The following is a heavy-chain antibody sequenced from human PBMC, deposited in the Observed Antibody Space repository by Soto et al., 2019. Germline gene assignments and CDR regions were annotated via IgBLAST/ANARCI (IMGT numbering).Heavy chain of an antibody. J-gene: IGHJ4*01. V-gene: IGHV3-33*01. D-gene: IGHD1-1*01. Sequence: QVQLVESGGGVVQPGRSLRLSCAASGFIFGDFAMHWVRQPPGRGLEWVAVIWYDGGNKYYEDSVKDRFSISRDNSKNTVYLQMNSLRAEDTAVYYCARGNYHNAGTLDYWGHGTLVTVSS. CDR3: ARGNYHNAGTLDY. CDR2: IWYDGGNK. CDR1: GFIFGDFA.